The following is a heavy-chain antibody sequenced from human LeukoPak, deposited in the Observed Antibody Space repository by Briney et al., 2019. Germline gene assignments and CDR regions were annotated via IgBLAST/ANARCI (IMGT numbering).Heavy chain of an antibody. Sequence: ASVKVSCKASGYTFTGNYMHWVRQAPGQGLEWMEWINPNSGGTNYAQKFQGRVTMTRDTSISTAYMELSRLRSDDTAVYYCARDANYYGSSGYYYENPNFDYWGQGTLVTVSS. D-gene: IGHD3-22*01. J-gene: IGHJ4*02. CDR1: GYTFTGNY. V-gene: IGHV1-2*02. CDR2: INPNSGGT. CDR3: ARDANYYGSSGYYYENPNFDY.